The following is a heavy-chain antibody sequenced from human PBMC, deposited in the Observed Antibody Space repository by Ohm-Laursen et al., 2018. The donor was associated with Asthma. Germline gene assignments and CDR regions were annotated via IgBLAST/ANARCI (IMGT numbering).Heavy chain of an antibody. V-gene: IGHV3-30*03. CDR2: ISYDGGNK. D-gene: IGHD3-10*01. CDR1: GFTFGDYG. Sequence: SLRLSCTASGFTFGDYGMHWVRQAPGKGLEWVTVISYDGGNKYYADSVEGRFTISRDNSKNTLYLHMNSLRVEDAAVYYCAREDYYGSGSCDSWGQGTLVTVSS. J-gene: IGHJ4*02. CDR3: AREDYYGSGSCDS.